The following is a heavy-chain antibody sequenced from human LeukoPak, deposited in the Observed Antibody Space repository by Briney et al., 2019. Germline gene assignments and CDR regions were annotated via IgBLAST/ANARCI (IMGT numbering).Heavy chain of an antibody. D-gene: IGHD5-18*01. J-gene: IGHJ4*02. V-gene: IGHV4-34*01. CDR3: ARGSDTVMVTLPFGY. CDR1: GGSFSGYY. CDR2: INHSGST. Sequence: SETLSLTCAVYGGSFSGYYWSWIRQPPEKGLEWIGEINHSGSTNYNPSLKSRVTISVDTSKNQFSLKLSSVTAADTAVYYCARGSDTVMVTLPFGYWGQGTLVTVSS.